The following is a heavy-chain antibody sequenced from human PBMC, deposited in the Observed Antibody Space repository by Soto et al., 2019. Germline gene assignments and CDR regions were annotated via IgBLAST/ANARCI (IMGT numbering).Heavy chain of an antibody. V-gene: IGHV5-10-1*01. CDR1: GYSFTSYW. J-gene: IGHJ4*02. CDR3: ARHSAFVWGSYRYYYFDY. CDR2: IDPSDSYT. Sequence: GESLKISCKGSGYSFTSYWISWVRQMPGKGLEWMGRIDPSDSYTNYSPSFQGHVTISADKSISTAYLQWSSLKASDTAMYYFARHSAFVWGSYRYYYFDYWGQGTLVTVSS. D-gene: IGHD3-16*02.